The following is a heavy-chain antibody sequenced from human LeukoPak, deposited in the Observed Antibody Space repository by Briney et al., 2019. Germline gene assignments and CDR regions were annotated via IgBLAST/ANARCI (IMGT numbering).Heavy chain of an antibody. Sequence: ASVKVSCKASGYTFTNYYMHWVRQAPGQGLEWMGIITPSGGSTSYAQKFQGRVTMTRDTSTSTVYMELSSLRSEDTAVYYCARDSPQQLVPSYNWFDPWGQGTLVTVSS. V-gene: IGHV1-46*01. CDR2: ITPSGGST. D-gene: IGHD6-13*01. CDR3: ARDSPQQLVPSYNWFDP. CDR1: GYTFTNYY. J-gene: IGHJ5*02.